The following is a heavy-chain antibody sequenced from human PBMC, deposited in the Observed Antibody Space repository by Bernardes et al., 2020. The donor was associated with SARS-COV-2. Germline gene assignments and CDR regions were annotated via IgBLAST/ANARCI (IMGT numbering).Heavy chain of an antibody. CDR2: ISGSGGDP. Sequence: GGSLRLSCAASGFTFSSYAMSWVRQAPGKGLAWVSAISGSGGDPYYADSVKGRFTISRDNSKDTLYLQMSSLRAEDTAMYYCAKDQNSRTSCAGARGLDYWGQGTLVTVSS. CDR1: GFTFSSYA. V-gene: IGHV3-23*01. D-gene: IGHD2-2*01. J-gene: IGHJ4*02. CDR3: AKDQNSRTSCAGARGLDY.